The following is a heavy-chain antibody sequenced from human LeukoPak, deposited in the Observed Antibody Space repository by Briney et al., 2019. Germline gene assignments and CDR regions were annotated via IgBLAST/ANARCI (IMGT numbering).Heavy chain of an antibody. V-gene: IGHV5-51*01. CDR1: GYSFTSYW. CDR2: IYPGDSDT. CDR3: ARPSYYDSSGYYYLDY. D-gene: IGHD3-22*01. J-gene: IGHJ4*02. Sequence: KGGESLKISCKGSGYSFTSYWIGWVRQMPGKGLEWIGIIYPGDSDTRYSPSFQGQVTISADKSISTAYLQWSSLKASDTAMYYCARPSYYDSSGYYYLDYWGQGTLVTVSS.